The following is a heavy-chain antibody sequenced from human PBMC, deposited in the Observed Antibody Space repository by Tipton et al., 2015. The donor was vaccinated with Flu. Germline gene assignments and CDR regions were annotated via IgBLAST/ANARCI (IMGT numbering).Heavy chain of an antibody. CDR2: ISYDGSKK. D-gene: IGHD5-24*01. CDR3: ARDQEMGTIRGFSDC. J-gene: IGHJ4*02. Sequence: SLRLSCAASGFTFSTYDMHWVRQAPGKGLEWVTVISYDGSKKYYADSVKGRFTISRDNSKNTLYLQMDSLRPEDSAVYFCARDQEMGTIRGFSDCWGQGTLVTVSS. CDR1: GFTFSTYD. V-gene: IGHV3-30*03.